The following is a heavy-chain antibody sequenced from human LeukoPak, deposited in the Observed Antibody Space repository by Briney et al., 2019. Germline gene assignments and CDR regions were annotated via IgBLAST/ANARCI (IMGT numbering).Heavy chain of an antibody. Sequence: PGGSLRLSCAASGFTFSSYGMHWVRQAPGKGLEWVAFIRYDGNNKYYADSVKGRFTISRDNSKNTLYLQMNSLRAEDTAVYYCAKDSGIAVAGPADFDYWGQGTLVTVSS. J-gene: IGHJ4*02. D-gene: IGHD6-19*01. CDR2: IRYDGNNK. CDR1: GFTFSSYG. V-gene: IGHV3-30*02. CDR3: AKDSGIAVAGPADFDY.